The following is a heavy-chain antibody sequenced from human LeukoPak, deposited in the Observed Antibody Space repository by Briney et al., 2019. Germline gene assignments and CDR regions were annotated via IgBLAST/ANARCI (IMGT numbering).Heavy chain of an antibody. Sequence: ASVKVSCKASGYTFTSYGISWVRQAPGQGLEWMGWISAYNGNTNYAQKPQGRVTMTTDTSTSTAYMELRSLRSDDTAVYYCARDQGYDSSGYYLYYFDYWGQGTLVTVSS. J-gene: IGHJ4*02. CDR1: GYTFTSYG. CDR2: ISAYNGNT. CDR3: ARDQGYDSSGYYLYYFDY. V-gene: IGHV1-18*01. D-gene: IGHD3-22*01.